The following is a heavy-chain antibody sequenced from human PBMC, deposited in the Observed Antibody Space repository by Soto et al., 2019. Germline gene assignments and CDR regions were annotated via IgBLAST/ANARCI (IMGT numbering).Heavy chain of an antibody. CDR3: AKSCLGDDGPGFQYWFFEL. V-gene: IGHV3-30*18. Sequence: QVQLVESGGGVVQPGRSLTLSCAASGFSFSTYGMHWVRQAPGKGLEWVAVISYDGGTKYYADSVKGRFAISRDNPKNTPHLQVNRLGPEDADLYYCAKSCLGDDGPGFQYWFFELWGRGPQVTVSS. J-gene: IGHJ2*01. D-gene: IGHD3-16*01. CDR1: GFSFSTYG. CDR2: ISYDGGTK.